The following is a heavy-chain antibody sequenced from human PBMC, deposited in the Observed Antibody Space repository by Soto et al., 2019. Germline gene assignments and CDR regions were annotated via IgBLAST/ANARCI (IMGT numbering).Heavy chain of an antibody. D-gene: IGHD2-2*01. Sequence: QVQLQQWGAGLLKPSETLSLTCAVYGGSFSGYYWSWIRQPPGKGLEWIGEINHSGSTNYNPSIESVVAISVDTAKNQFSVEVSSVTAADTAVYYCTSFVLGYCSTTSCKKSFCMDVWGQGITVTVSS. CDR3: TSFVLGYCSTTSCKKSFCMDV. CDR2: INHSGST. CDR1: GGSFSGYY. J-gene: IGHJ6*02. V-gene: IGHV4-34*01.